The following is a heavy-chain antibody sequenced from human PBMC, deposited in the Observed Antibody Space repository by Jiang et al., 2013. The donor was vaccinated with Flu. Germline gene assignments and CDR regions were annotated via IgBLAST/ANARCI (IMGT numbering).Heavy chain of an antibody. CDR1: GFDFHIFE. CDR2: VSSSYRVI. CDR3: ARRSDIPGHESYHMDV. Sequence: VQLVESGGGLVQPGGSLRLSCAAFGFDFHIFEMTWVRQPPGKGLEWVSAVSSSYRVIKYADSVKGRFTVSRDSATNSLFLQMHSLRVDDTALYFCARRSDIPGHESYHMDVWGKGTTVTVSS. V-gene: IGHV3-48*03. J-gene: IGHJ6*03.